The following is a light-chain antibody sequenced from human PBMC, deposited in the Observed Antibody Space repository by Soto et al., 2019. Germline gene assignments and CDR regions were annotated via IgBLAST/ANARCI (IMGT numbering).Light chain of an antibody. CDR1: QSVSSN. CDR3: QQYKNWPPWT. CDR2: GAS. J-gene: IGKJ1*01. V-gene: IGKV3-15*01. Sequence: EIVMTQSPATLSVSPWEIATLSCRASQSVSSNLAWYQQKLGQAPRLLIYGASTRATGIPARFSGSGSGTEFTLTISSLQPEDFAVYYCQQYKNWPPWTFGQGTKVDIK.